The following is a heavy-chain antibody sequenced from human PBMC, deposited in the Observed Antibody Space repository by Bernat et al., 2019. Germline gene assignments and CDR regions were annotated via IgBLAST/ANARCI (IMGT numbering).Heavy chain of an antibody. J-gene: IGHJ4*02. D-gene: IGHD5-24*01. CDR3: ASLGGSRDGRDH. Sequence: EVQLVESGGGLVQPGGSLRLSCVVSGFTLSSSRMHWVRQGPGGGLVWVSSIQSDGISTSYADSVKGRFTISRDNAKNTLILQMNSLRVDDTAVYYCASLGGSRDGRDHWGQGTLVTVSS. CDR1: GFTLSSSR. CDR2: IQSDGIST. V-gene: IGHV3-74*01.